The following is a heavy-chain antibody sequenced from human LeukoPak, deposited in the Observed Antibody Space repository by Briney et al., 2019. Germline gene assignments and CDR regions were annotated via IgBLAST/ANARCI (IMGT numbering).Heavy chain of an antibody. CDR3: AKPYYGDYSFWFDP. J-gene: IGHJ5*02. CDR2: ISGSGSII. D-gene: IGHD4-17*01. CDR1: GFTLRDYY. V-gene: IGHV3-11*01. Sequence: PGGSLRLSCAASGFTLRDYYMTWIRQAPGKGLEWVSFISGSGSIIYYADSVKGRFAISRDNAKNSLSPQMNSLRAEDTAVYYCAKPYYGDYSFWFDPWGQGTLVTVSS.